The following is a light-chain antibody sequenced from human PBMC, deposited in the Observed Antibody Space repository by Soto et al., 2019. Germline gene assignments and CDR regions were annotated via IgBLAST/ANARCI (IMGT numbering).Light chain of an antibody. J-gene: IGKJ5*01. CDR2: DTS. V-gene: IGKV3-11*01. CDR3: QKRNNWPPT. CDR1: QIVSSY. Sequence: EIVLTQSPATLSLSPGERATLSCRASQIVSSYLAWYQQKPGQAPRLLIYDTSNRATGIPARFSGSGSGTNFTLTINRLEPEDFSVYYCQKRNNWPPTFGQGTRLEIK.